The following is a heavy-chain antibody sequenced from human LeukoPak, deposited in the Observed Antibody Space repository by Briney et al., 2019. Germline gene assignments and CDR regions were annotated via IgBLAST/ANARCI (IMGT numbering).Heavy chain of an antibody. Sequence: SVKVSCKASGGTFSSYAISWVRQAPGQGLEWMGGIIPIFGTANYAQKFQGRVTITTDESTSTAYMELSSLRSEDTAVYYCARVEWLEYYYDSSGYHNWFDPWGQGTLVTVSS. V-gene: IGHV1-69*05. CDR1: GGTFSSYA. CDR3: ARVEWLEYYYDSSGYHNWFDP. J-gene: IGHJ5*02. CDR2: IIPIFGTA. D-gene: IGHD3-22*01.